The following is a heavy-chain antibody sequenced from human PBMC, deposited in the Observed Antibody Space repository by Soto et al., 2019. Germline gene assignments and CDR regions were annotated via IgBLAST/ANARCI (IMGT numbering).Heavy chain of an antibody. J-gene: IGHJ6*03. CDR3: ARNSTVNYDFWSGEDHYYYYYYYMDV. CDR1: GFTFSSYS. Sequence: GGSLRLSCAASGFTFSSYSMNCVRQSPGKGLEWVSSISSSSSYIYYADSVKGRFTISRDNAKNSLYLQMNSLRAEDTAVYYCARNSTVNYDFWSGEDHYYYYYYYMDVWCKGTLVTVSS. D-gene: IGHD3-3*01. V-gene: IGHV3-21*01. CDR2: ISSSSSYI.